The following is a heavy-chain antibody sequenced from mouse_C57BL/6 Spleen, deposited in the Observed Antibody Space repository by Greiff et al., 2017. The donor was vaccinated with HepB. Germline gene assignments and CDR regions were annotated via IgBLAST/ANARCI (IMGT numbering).Heavy chain of an antibody. D-gene: IGHD1-1*01. CDR2: IDPENGDT. CDR1: GFNIKDDY. J-gene: IGHJ3*01. V-gene: IGHV14-4*01. Sequence: EVQLQQSGAELVRPGASVKLSCTASGFNIKDDYMHWVKQRPEQGLEWIGWIDPENGDTEYASKFQGKATITADTSSNTAYLQLSSLTSEDTAVYYCTVDTTVVEDLQGFWGQGTLVTVSA. CDR3: TVDTTVVEDLQGF.